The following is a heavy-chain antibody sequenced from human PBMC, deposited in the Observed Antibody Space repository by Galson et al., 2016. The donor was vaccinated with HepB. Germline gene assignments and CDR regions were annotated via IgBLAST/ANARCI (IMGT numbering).Heavy chain of an antibody. V-gene: IGHV3-23*01. CDR3: AKDQGQRGPANLWYVGNWVDT. Sequence: SLRLSCAASGFNFNSYVMSWVRQAPGRGLEWVSGISGSGLFTYYADSVKGRFTISRDNSKNTLNLQLNSLRAEDTAIYYCAKDQGQRGPANLWYVGNWVDTGGQRTLVTVSS. D-gene: IGHD6-13*01. CDR1: GFNFNSYV. CDR2: ISGSGLFT. J-gene: IGHJ5*02.